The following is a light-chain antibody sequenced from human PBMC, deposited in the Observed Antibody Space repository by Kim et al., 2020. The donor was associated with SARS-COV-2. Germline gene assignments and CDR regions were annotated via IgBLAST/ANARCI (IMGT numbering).Light chain of an antibody. Sequence: GKTVTISCTGSGGRVASNYVQWYQQRPGSAPTTVIYEDNKRPSGVPDRFSGSIDSSSNAASLTISGLKTEDEADYYCQSYDSNTLVFGGGTQLTVL. CDR3: QSYDSNTLV. CDR1: GGRVASNY. V-gene: IGLV6-57*02. J-gene: IGLJ3*02. CDR2: EDN.